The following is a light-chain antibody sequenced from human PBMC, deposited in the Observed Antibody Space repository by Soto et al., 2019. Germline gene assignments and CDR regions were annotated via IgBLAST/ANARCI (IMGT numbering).Light chain of an antibody. CDR1: QTINTW. J-gene: IGKJ2*01. CDR2: KAS. CDR3: LQYNSYSTYT. Sequence: DIQMTQSPSILSASVGDRVTITCRASQTINTWLAWFQQKPGKAPKLLIYKASSLESGVPLRFSGSGSGTEFTLTISSLQPDDFATYYCLQYNSYSTYTFGQGTKLEIK. V-gene: IGKV1-5*03.